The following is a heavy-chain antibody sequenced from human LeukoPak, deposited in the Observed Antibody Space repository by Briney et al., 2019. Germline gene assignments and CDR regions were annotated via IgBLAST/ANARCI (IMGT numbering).Heavy chain of an antibody. Sequence: SETLSLTCTVSGGSISGYYWSWIRQPPGKGLEWIGYIYYSGSTKYNPSLKSRVTMYVDTSRNQFSLKLSSVTAADTAVYYCARGGLENGYHSNDGFDIWGQGTMVTVSS. CDR3: ARGGLENGYHSNDGFDI. V-gene: IGHV4-59*01. D-gene: IGHD3-22*01. J-gene: IGHJ3*02. CDR1: GGSISGYY. CDR2: IYYSGST.